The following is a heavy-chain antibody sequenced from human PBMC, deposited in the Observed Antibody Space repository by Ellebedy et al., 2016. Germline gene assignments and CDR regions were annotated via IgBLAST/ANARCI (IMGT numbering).Heavy chain of an antibody. J-gene: IGHJ3*02. CDR3: ARLNGDYQDALDM. CDR2: IYSSGST. CDR1: GGSIISSNYY. Sequence: SETLSLXXTVSGGSIISSNYYWGWIRQPPGKGPEYIGSIYSSGSTYYNPSLKSRLDISIDTSKSQFSLKLRSVTVADTDVYYCARLNGDYQDALDMWGQGTLVTVSS. D-gene: IGHD4-17*01. V-gene: IGHV4-39*07.